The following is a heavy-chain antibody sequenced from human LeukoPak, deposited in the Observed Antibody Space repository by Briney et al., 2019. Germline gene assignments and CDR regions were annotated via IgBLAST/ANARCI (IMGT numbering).Heavy chain of an antibody. D-gene: IGHD2-15*01. J-gene: IGHJ4*02. Sequence: GESLKISCKGSGYSFTSYWIGWVRQMPGKGLEWMGIIYPGDSDTRYSPSFQGQVTISADKSISTAYLQWSSLKASDTAMYYCARISGYCSGGSCYWIDYWGQGTLVTVSP. CDR1: GYSFTSYW. CDR2: IYPGDSDT. V-gene: IGHV5-51*01. CDR3: ARISGYCSGGSCYWIDY.